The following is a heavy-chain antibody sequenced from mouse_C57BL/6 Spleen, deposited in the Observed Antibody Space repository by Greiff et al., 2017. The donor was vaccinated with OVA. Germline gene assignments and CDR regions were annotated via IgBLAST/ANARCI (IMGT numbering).Heavy chain of an antibody. CDR1: GYSFTDYN. J-gene: IGHJ4*01. CDR2: VNPNYGTT. CDR3: ARSGAYYRSPYAMDY. V-gene: IGHV1-39*01. D-gene: IGHD2-14*01. Sequence: EVQLQESGPELVKPGASVKISCKASGYSFTDYNMNWVKQSNGKSLEWIGVVNPNYGTTSYNQKFKGKATLTVDQSSSTACMELNSLTSEDSAVYYCARSGAYYRSPYAMDYWGQGTSVTVAS.